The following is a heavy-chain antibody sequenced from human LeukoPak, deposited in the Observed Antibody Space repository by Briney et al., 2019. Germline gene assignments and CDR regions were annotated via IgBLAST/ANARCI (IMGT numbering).Heavy chain of an antibody. D-gene: IGHD7-27*01. Sequence: GGSLRLSCAASRFTFSSFAMSWVRQAPGKGLEWVSGITASGNTPFYADSVRGRFTISRDISKNTLYLQMNDLGAEDTALYYCVRGLSGVSSWYFDLWGRGTLVSVSS. CDR2: ITASGNTP. CDR3: VRGLSGVSSWYFDL. V-gene: IGHV3-23*01. J-gene: IGHJ2*01. CDR1: RFTFSSFA.